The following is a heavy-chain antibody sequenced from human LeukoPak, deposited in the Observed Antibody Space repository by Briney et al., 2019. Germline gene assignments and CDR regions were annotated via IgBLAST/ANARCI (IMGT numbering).Heavy chain of an antibody. CDR3: ARGIWSARTVDYYLDY. J-gene: IGHJ4*02. CDR1: GYTFSNYA. Sequence: RAPVKVSCKASGYTFSNYAIHWVRQAPGQRFEWMGWINAGNGHTKYSQNFQGRVTITRDSSASTAYMEPSSLTSEDTAVYYCARGIWSARTVDYYLDYWGQGTLVTVSS. CDR2: INAGNGHT. D-gene: IGHD2-21*01. V-gene: IGHV1-3*01.